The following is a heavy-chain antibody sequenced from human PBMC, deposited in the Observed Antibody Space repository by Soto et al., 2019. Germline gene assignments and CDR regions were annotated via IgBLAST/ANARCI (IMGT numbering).Heavy chain of an antibody. V-gene: IGHV1-69*02. CDR3: ASIGCSGGSCYSRRAVDAFDI. Sequence: QVQLVQSGAEVKKPGSSVKVSCKASGGTFSSYTISWVRQAPGQGLEWMGRIIPILGIANNAQKFQGRVTITADKTTSTAYKELSSLRSEDTAVYYCASIGCSGGSCYSRRAVDAFDIWGQGTMVTVSS. J-gene: IGHJ3*02. D-gene: IGHD2-15*01. CDR2: IIPILGIA. CDR1: GGTFSSYT.